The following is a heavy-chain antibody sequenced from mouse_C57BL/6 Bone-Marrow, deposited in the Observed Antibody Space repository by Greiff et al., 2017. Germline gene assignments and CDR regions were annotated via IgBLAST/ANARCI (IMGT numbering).Heavy chain of an antibody. D-gene: IGHD1-1*01. CDR1: GYSFTGYY. J-gene: IGHJ1*03. CDR2: INPSTGGT. V-gene: IGHV1-42*01. CDR3: ARAPIFYYGGSWYFDV. Sequence: VQLQQPGPELVKPGASVKISCKASGYSFTGYYMNWVKQSPEKSLEWIGEINPSTGGTTYNQKFKAKATLTVDKSSSTAYMQLKSLTSEDSAVXFCARAPIFYYGGSWYFDVWGTGTTVTVSS.